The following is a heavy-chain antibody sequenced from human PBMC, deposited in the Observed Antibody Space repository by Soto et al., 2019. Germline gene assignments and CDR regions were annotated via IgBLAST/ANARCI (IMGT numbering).Heavy chain of an antibody. J-gene: IGHJ6*02. D-gene: IGHD1-26*01. V-gene: IGHV1-58*01. Sequence: ASVKVSCKASGLTFTSSAVQWVRQARGHRLEWIGWIVVGSGNTKNAQKFQERVTITRDMSTSTAYMELSSLRSEDTAVYYCAASSGXVGVGDGYGMDVWGQGTTVTVSS. CDR1: GLTFTSSA. CDR2: IVVGSGNT. CDR3: AASSGXVGVGDGYGMDV.